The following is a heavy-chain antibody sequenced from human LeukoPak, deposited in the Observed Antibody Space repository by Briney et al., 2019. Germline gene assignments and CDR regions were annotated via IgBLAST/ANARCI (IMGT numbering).Heavy chain of an antibody. CDR2: IYYTGSA. CDR3: ARDVEFRYGGYEVGTFDI. D-gene: IGHD5-12*01. Sequence: SETLSLTCTVSGGSFSSYYWNWIRQSPGKGLEWIGLIYYTGSANYNPSLKSRVTISVDTSKNQFSLKLSSVTAADTAVYYCARDVEFRYGGYEVGTFDIWGQGTLVTVSS. V-gene: IGHV4-59*01. J-gene: IGHJ3*02. CDR1: GGSFSSYY.